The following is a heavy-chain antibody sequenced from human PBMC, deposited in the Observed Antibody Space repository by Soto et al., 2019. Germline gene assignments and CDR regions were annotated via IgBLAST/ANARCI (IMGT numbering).Heavy chain of an antibody. CDR1: GCSLSTSGVG. D-gene: IGHD6-19*01. CDR2: IYWDADK. J-gene: IGHJ4*02. Sequence: QITLKESGPTLVTPTQTLTLTCTFSGCSLSTSGVGVGWIRQPPGKALECLALIYWDADKRYSPSLKSRLTITKDTSKNQVVLTMTNMDPVDTATYYCAHRRLTSSGWYFLPYWGQGTLVTVSS. CDR3: AHRRLTSSGWYFLPY. V-gene: IGHV2-5*02.